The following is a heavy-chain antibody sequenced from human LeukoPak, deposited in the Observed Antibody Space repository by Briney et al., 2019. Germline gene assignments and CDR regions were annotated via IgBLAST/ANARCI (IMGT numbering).Heavy chain of an antibody. Sequence: SSVKVSCKASGGTFSSYAISWVRQAPGQGLEWMGGISPIFGTANYAQKFQGRVTITADESTSTAYMELSSLRSEDTAVYYCARRIDYYDSSGYQSPTFDYWGQGTLVTVSS. V-gene: IGHV1-69*01. CDR1: GGTFSSYA. J-gene: IGHJ4*02. CDR2: ISPIFGTA. CDR3: ARRIDYYDSSGYQSPTFDY. D-gene: IGHD3-22*01.